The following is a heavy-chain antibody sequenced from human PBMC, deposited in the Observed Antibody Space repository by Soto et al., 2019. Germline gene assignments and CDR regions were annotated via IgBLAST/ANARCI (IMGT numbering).Heavy chain of an antibody. V-gene: IGHV3-15*01. Sequence: GGSLRLSCAASGFTFSNAWMTWVRQAPGKGLEWVGRIKRKTDGGTTDYAAPVKGRFTISRDDSKNTLYLQMNSLKTEDTAVYYCTSTLGYWGQGTLVTVSS. CDR1: GFTFSNAW. CDR2: IKRKTDGGTT. CDR3: TSTLGY. J-gene: IGHJ4*02.